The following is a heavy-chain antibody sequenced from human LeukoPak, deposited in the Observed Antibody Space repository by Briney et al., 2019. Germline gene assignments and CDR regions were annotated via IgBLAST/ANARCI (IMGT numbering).Heavy chain of an antibody. CDR3: ATPPYNARGQQAMV. CDR1: GFIFSSNS. CDR2: ISGSSSSI. D-gene: IGHD6-13*01. Sequence: GESLRLSCAASGFIFSSNSMNWVRQAPGKGLEWVSSISGSSSSIYYADSVKGRFTISRDNAKNSLYLQMNSLRPEDTAVYYCATPPYNARGQQAMVWGQGTLVTVSS. V-gene: IGHV3-21*01. J-gene: IGHJ4*02.